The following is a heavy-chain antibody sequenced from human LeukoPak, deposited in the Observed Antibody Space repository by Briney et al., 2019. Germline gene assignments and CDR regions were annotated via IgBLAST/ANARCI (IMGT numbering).Heavy chain of an antibody. CDR3: AKLAITGTTEFDWYYESSGTNKIDY. CDR2: IWYDGSNK. J-gene: IGHJ4*02. CDR1: GFTFSSYG. D-gene: IGHD3-22*01. Sequence: PGGSLRLSCAASGFTFSSYGMHWVRQAPGKGLEWVAVIWYDGSNKYYADSVKGRFTISRDNSKNTLYLQMNSLRAEDTAVYYCAKLAITGTTEFDWYYESSGTNKIDYWGQGTLVTVSS. V-gene: IGHV3-33*06.